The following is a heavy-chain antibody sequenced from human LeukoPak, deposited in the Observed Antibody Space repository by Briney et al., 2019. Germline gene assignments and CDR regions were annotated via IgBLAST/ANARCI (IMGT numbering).Heavy chain of an antibody. Sequence: ASVKLSCKASGYTFTNYYMHWVRQAPGQGLEWMGFINPSGSSTNYAHKLRGRVTITRDTSKTTVYMELSSLRSEDTAVYYCARGGHGGYFDSWGQGTLVTVSS. V-gene: IGHV1-46*01. J-gene: IGHJ4*02. CDR1: GYTFTNYY. CDR2: INPSGSST. CDR3: ARGGHGGYFDS. D-gene: IGHD2-15*01.